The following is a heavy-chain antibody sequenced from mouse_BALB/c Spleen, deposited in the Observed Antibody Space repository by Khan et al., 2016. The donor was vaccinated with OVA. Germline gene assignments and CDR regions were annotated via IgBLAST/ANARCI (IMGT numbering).Heavy chain of an antibody. D-gene: IGHD2-1*01. Sequence: QVQLKESGAELAKPGASVKLSCRTSGYTFTNYWIQWVKQRPGQGLGWIGQIFPGTGTTYYNENFKGKATLTINTSSSPVYMHLSSLTSEDSAVYFCARGYFGNYDFAYWGQGTLVTVSA. CDR1: GYTFTNYW. V-gene: IGHV1S132*01. CDR3: ARGYFGNYDFAY. J-gene: IGHJ3*01. CDR2: IFPGTGTT.